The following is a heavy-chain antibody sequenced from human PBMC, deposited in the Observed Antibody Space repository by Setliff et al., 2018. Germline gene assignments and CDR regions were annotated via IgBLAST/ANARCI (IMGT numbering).Heavy chain of an antibody. CDR2: IANRGNTV. CDR3: ARHLLRGVQIFEVDPRFDY. Sequence: GGSLRLSCAASGFIFSSYEMNWVRQAPGKGLEWVAYIANRGNTVYYADSVKGRFTVTRDNAKCTLSLQMNSLRAEDTAVYYCARHLLRGVQIFEVDPRFDYWGQGTLVTVSS. D-gene: IGHD3-3*01. CDR1: GFIFSSYE. V-gene: IGHV3-48*03. J-gene: IGHJ4*02.